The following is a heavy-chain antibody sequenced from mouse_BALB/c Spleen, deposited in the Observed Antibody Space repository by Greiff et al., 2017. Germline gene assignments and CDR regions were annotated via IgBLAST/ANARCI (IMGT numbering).Heavy chain of an antibody. D-gene: IGHD2-1*01. CDR3: ARDNYGNYVFAY. J-gene: IGHJ3*01. CDR2: IRNKANGYTT. CDR1: GFTFTDYY. Sequence: EVKLQESGGGLVQPGGSLRLSCETSGFTFTDYYMSWVRQPPGKALEWLGFIRNKANGYTTEYSASVKGRFTISRDNSQSILYLQMNTLRAEDSATYYCARDNYGNYVFAYWGQGTLVTVSA. V-gene: IGHV7-3*02.